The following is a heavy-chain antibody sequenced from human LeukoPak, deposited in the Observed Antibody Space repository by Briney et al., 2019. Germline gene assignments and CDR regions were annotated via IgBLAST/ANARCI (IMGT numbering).Heavy chain of an antibody. CDR2: ISYDGSNK. J-gene: IGHJ6*02. CDR3: ARKNYGMDV. Sequence: PGGSLRLSCAASGFTFSSYAMHWVRQAPGKGLEWVAVISYDGSNKYYADSVKGRFTISRDNSKNTLYLQMSSLRAEDTAVYYCARKNYGMDVWGQGTTVTVSS. CDR1: GFTFSSYA. D-gene: IGHD2/OR15-2a*01. V-gene: IGHV3-30-3*01.